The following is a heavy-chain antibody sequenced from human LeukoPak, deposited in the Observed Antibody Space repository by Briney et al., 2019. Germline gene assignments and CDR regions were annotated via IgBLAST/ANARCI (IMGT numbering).Heavy chain of an antibody. CDR1: GYSFTNYW. Sequence: GESLKISCKASGYSFTNYWIGWVRQMPGKGLEWMGIIYPGDSDIRYSPSFQGQVTIPADKSITTAYLQWSSLKASDTAMYYCARQQVGATIPLDYWGQGTLVTVSS. J-gene: IGHJ4*02. D-gene: IGHD1-26*01. CDR3: ARQQVGATIPLDY. CDR2: IYPGDSDI. V-gene: IGHV5-51*01.